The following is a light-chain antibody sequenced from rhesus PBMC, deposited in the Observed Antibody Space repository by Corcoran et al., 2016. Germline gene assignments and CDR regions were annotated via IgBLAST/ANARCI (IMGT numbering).Light chain of an antibody. V-gene: IGKV7-13*01. CDR2: QAS. J-gene: IGKJ1*01. CDR1: ERVSSFGINL. Sequence: DIVLTQSPASLVVSPGQRATITCRASERVSSFGINLIPWYQQKPGQPPKLLISQASNKETGVPARFSGSGSGTDFPLTINPVEADDAADYYCLQSKNARTFGQGTKVEIK. CDR3: LQSKNART.